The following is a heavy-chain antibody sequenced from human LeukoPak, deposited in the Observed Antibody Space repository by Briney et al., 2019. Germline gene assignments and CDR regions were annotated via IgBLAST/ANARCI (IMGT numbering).Heavy chain of an antibody. CDR1: GFTFSSYA. D-gene: IGHD6-19*01. CDR3: ARDHSGRFAY. J-gene: IGHJ4*02. CDR2: ISSSSSYI. V-gene: IGHV3-21*01. Sequence: GGSLRLSCAASGFTFSSYAMNWVRQAPGKGLEWVSSISSSSSYIYYADSVKGRFTISRDNAKNSLYLQMNSLRAEDTAVYYCARDHSGRFAYWGQGTLVTVSS.